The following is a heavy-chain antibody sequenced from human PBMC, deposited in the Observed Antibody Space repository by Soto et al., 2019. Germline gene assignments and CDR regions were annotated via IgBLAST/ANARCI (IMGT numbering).Heavy chain of an antibody. Sequence: QLQLQASAPGLVKPSETLSLTCTVSGVSISSSSYYWGWIRQPPGKGLEWIGSVSYSGSTYYNPPIKRRVTFPVETSKNQFSLKMSSVTAAETAVYYCARSGGIVVARRAFDIWGQGTMVTVSS. CDR2: VSYSGST. CDR1: GVSISSSSYY. J-gene: IGHJ3*02. V-gene: IGHV4-39*01. D-gene: IGHD6-19*01. CDR3: ARSGGIVVARRAFDI.